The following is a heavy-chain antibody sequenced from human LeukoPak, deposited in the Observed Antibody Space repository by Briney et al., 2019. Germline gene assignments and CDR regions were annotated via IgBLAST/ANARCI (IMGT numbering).Heavy chain of an antibody. CDR2: INPNSGGT. D-gene: IGHD2-15*01. CDR1: GYTFTGYY. Sequence: ASVKVSCKASGYTFTGYYMHWVRQAPGQGLEWMGRINPNSGGTNYAQKFQGRVTMTRDTSISTAYMELSRLRSDDTAVCYCAREAGIYCSGGSCYSNYYMDVWGKGTTVTVSS. CDR3: AREAGIYCSGGSCYSNYYMDV. V-gene: IGHV1-2*06. J-gene: IGHJ6*03.